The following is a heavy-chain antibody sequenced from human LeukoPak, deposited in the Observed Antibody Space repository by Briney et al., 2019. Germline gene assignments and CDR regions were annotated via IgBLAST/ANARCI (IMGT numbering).Heavy chain of an antibody. J-gene: IGHJ4*02. CDR2: IWYDGSNK. Sequence: GGSLRLSCAASGFTFSSYGMHWVRQAPGKGLEWVAVIWYDGSNKYYADSVKGRFTISRDNSKNTLYLQMNSLRAEDTAVYYCAREGSSSGWYDCWGQGTLVTVSS. CDR3: AREGSSSGWYDC. D-gene: IGHD6-19*01. V-gene: IGHV3-33*01. CDR1: GFTFSSYG.